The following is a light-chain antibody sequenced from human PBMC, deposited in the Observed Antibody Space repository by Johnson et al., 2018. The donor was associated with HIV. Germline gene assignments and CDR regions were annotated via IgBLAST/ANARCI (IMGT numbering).Light chain of an antibody. V-gene: IGLV1-51*02. J-gene: IGLJ1*01. Sequence: QSILTQPPSVSAAPGQKVTISCSGSSSNIGNNYVSWYQQLPGTAPKLLIYENNKRPSGIPARFSGSKSGTSTTLGITGPQTGAEADYYCGTWDSSLNSYVFGTGTKVSVL. CDR2: ENN. CDR1: SSNIGNNY. CDR3: GTWDSSLNSYV.